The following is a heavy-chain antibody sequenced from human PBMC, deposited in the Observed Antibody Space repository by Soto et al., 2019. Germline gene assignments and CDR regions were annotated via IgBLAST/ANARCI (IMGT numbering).Heavy chain of an antibody. D-gene: IGHD3-16*02. CDR3: AKVKEGGYRYYYGMDV. J-gene: IGHJ6*02. CDR1: GDSVSSNTAA. CDR2: TYFRSRWYN. Sequence: PSQTLSLTCAISGDSVSSNTAAWHWIRQSPSRGLEWLGRTYFRSRWYNDYAVSVKSRITINADTSKNQFSLHLNSVSPEDTAVYYCAKVKEGGYRYYYGMDVWGQGTTVTVSS. V-gene: IGHV6-1*01.